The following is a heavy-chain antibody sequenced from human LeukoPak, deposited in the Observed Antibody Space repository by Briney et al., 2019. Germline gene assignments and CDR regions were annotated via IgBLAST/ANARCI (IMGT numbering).Heavy chain of an antibody. V-gene: IGHV3-30*04. CDR1: GFSFSSYA. CDR2: ISYDGSNK. CDR3: AKDSGPGGYNPLDY. J-gene: IGHJ4*02. D-gene: IGHD5-24*01. Sequence: GGSLRLSCAASGFSFSSYAMHWVRQAPGKGLEWVALISYDGSNKYYTDSEKGRFTISRDNSKNTLYLQMNSLRAEDTAAYYCAKDSGPGGYNPLDYWGQGTRVTVSS.